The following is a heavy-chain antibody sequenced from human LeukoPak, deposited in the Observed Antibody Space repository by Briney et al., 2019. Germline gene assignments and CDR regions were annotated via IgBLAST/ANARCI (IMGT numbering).Heavy chain of an antibody. Sequence: ASVKVSCKASGGTFSSYAISWVRQAPGQGLEWMGRIIPILGIANYAQKFQGRVTITADKSTSTAYMELSSLRSDDTAVYYCARDDYYDSSGREGAFDYWGQGTLVTVSS. CDR3: ARDDYYDSSGREGAFDY. D-gene: IGHD3-22*01. V-gene: IGHV1-69*04. CDR2: IIPILGIA. J-gene: IGHJ4*02. CDR1: GGTFSSYA.